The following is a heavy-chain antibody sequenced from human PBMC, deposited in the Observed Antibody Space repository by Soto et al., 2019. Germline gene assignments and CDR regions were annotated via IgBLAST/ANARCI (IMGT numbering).Heavy chain of an antibody. D-gene: IGHD2-21*02. V-gene: IGHV4-34*01. Sequence: QVQLQQWGAGLLKPSETLSLTCAVYGGFVSSGSYYWSWIRQPPGKGLEWSGEMSHSGGTHFNPCLKSRVSRSVDTSKNQFSLKMSSVTAANTALYYCARVERGTATTVVDAFDIWGPGTMFTVSS. CDR3: ARVERGTATTVVDAFDI. CDR1: GGFVSSGSYY. CDR2: MSHSGGT. J-gene: IGHJ3*02.